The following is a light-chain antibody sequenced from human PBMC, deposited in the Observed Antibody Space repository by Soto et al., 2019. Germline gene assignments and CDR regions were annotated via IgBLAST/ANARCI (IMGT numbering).Light chain of an antibody. CDR1: QSVSSW. CDR3: HQYKTYWT. CDR2: KAS. J-gene: IGKJ1*01. Sequence: DIQMTQSPSTLSASVGDRVTITCRASQSVSSWLAWYQQKPGKAPKLLIYKASSLHSGVPSRFSGSGSGTEFTLTISSLQPDDFATYYCHQYKTYWTFGHGTK. V-gene: IGKV1-5*03.